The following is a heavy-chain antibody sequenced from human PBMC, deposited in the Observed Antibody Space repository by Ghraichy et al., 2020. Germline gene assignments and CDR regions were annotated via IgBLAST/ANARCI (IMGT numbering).Heavy chain of an antibody. CDR2: INHSGST. CDR1: GWSFSDYS. Sequence: SETLSLTCTVYGWSFSDYSWTWIRQPPGKGLECIGEINHSGSTNYNPSLKSRVTMSVATSKNQFSLKLSSVTAADTAVYYCARGTIRYGMDVWGQGTTVTVSS. V-gene: IGHV4-34*01. CDR3: ARGTIRYGMDV. J-gene: IGHJ6*02. D-gene: IGHD5-12*01.